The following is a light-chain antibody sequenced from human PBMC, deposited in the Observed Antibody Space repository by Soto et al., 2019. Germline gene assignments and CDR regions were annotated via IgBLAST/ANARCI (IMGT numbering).Light chain of an antibody. J-gene: IGKJ1*01. CDR2: AAS. Sequence: DIQMTQSPSSLSASVGDRVTITCRASQSISSYLNWYQQKPGKAPKLLIYAASSLQSGVPSRFSGSGSGTDFTLTISSQLPEDFATYYCQQSYSTPRTFGQGTKVEIK. CDR1: QSISSY. CDR3: QQSYSTPRT. V-gene: IGKV1-39*01.